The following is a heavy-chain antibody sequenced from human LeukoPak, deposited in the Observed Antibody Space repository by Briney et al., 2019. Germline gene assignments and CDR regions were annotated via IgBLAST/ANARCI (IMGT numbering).Heavy chain of an antibody. J-gene: IGHJ4*02. CDR2: IYYSGST. CDR1: GGSISSSSYY. Sequence: PSETLSLTCTVSGGSISSSSYYWGWIRQPPGKGLEWIGSIYYSGSTYYNPSLKSRVTISVDTSKNQFSLKLSSVTAADTAVYYCARYERDGYNSAWVLEYWGQGTLVTVSS. V-gene: IGHV4-39*01. D-gene: IGHD5-24*01. CDR3: ARYERDGYNSAWVLEY.